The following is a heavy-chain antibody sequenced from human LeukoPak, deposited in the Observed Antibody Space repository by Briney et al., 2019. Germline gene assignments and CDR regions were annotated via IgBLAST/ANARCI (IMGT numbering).Heavy chain of an antibody. V-gene: IGHV3-30*02. CDR1: GFIFSDYA. J-gene: IGHJ4*02. D-gene: IGHD2-2*01. CDR3: ARGFTSWPQGPYHFDY. Sequence: PGGSLRLSCAVSGFIFSDYAMNWVRQAPGKGLEWVASIQSNGNEKYSSAFLKGRFTISRDNSKNTLYLQMNTLRPEDTAVFYCARGFTSWPQGPYHFDYWGQGILITVSS. CDR2: IQSNGNEK.